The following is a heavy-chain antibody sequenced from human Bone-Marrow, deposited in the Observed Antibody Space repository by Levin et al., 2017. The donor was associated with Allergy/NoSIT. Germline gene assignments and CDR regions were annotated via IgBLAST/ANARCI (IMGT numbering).Heavy chain of an antibody. D-gene: IGHD5-18*01. Sequence: ASVKVSCAASGFTFSNYAMNWVRQAPGKGLEWVSALSESGDHTFYADSVKGRFTISRDNSRNTLYLHMNSLRGEDTAIYYCVANVDAAMFDYWGQGILVTVSS. J-gene: IGHJ4*02. CDR3: VANVDAAMFDY. CDR2: LSESGDHT. V-gene: IGHV3-23*01. CDR1: GFTFSNYA.